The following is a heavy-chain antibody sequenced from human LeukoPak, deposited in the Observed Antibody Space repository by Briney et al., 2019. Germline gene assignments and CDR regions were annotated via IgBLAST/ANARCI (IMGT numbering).Heavy chain of an antibody. V-gene: IGHV3-7*01. CDR3: ATDGGIYRHTFDI. J-gene: IGHJ3*02. CDR2: IKQDGTEK. D-gene: IGHD1-26*01. Sequence: GGSLRLSCVVSGFPFSSYWMSWVRQAPGKGLEWVGNIKQDGTEKYYVDSVKGRFTRSRDNAKNSLYLQINSLRVEDTAVYYCATDGGIYRHTFDIWGQGTVVTVSS. CDR1: GFPFSSYW.